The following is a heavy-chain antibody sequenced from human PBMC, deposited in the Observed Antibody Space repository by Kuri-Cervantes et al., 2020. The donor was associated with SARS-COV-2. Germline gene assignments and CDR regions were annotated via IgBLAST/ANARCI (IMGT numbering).Heavy chain of an antibody. Sequence: ASVKVSCKASGYTFTGYYMHWVRQAPGQGLEWIGWINPNSGGTNYAQKFQGRVTMTRDTSIRTAYMELSRLRYDDTAVYYCARSRFLEWLFRDWYFDLWGRGTLVTVSS. CDR3: ARSRFLEWLFRDWYFDL. CDR1: GYTFTGYY. CDR2: INPNSGGT. D-gene: IGHD3-3*01. J-gene: IGHJ2*01. V-gene: IGHV1-2*02.